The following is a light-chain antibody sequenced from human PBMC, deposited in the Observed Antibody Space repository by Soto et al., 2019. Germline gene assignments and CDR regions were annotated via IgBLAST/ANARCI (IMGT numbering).Light chain of an antibody. J-gene: IGKJ5*01. V-gene: IGKV3-11*01. CDR2: ATS. CDR3: QQSYSSIT. CDR1: QSIGNY. Sequence: EVVLTQSPATLSLSPGEGVPLSCRASQSIGNYLAWYQQKPGQAPRLLIYATSNRATGIPDRFSGSGSGTDFTLTISRLEPEDFATYYCQQSYSSITFGQGTRLEI.